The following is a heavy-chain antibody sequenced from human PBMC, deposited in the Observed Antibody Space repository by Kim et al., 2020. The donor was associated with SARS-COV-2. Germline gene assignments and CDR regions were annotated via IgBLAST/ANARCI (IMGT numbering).Heavy chain of an antibody. D-gene: IGHD5-18*01. J-gene: IGHJ6*02. V-gene: IGHV4-30-4*01. Sequence: SETLSLTCTVSGGSISSGDYYCSWIRQPPGKGLEWIGYIYYSGSTYYNPSLKSRVTISVDTSKNQFSLKLSSVTAADTAVYYCARDRGAMVEWGYYYYGMDVWGQGTTVTVSS. CDR1: GGSISSGDYY. CDR3: ARDRGAMVEWGYYYYGMDV. CDR2: IYYSGST.